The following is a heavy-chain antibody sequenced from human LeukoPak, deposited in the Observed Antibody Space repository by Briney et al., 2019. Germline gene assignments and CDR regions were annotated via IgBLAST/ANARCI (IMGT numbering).Heavy chain of an antibody. V-gene: IGHV3-23*01. D-gene: IGHD3-22*01. Sequence: GGSLRLSCAASGFTFRTYAMSWVRQPPGKGLEWVSAISTDGRTYYADSVKGRFSISRDNSKSTLSLQMNSLRAEDTAVYFCCGYYSDISGYRYWGQGTLVTVSS. CDR2: ISTDGRT. J-gene: IGHJ4*02. CDR3: CGYYSDISGYRY. CDR1: GFTFRTYA.